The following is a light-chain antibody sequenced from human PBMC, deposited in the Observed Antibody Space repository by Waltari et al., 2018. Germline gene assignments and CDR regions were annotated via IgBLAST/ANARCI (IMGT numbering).Light chain of an antibody. V-gene: IGLV8-61*01. CDR3: LVYMGSGIWV. J-gene: IGLJ3*02. CDR2: QAN. Sequence: QTVVTQEPSLSVSPGGTVTLTCAWSSGSLPSTSYLTWYQQTTGQPPRTLMYQANIRSSGVPDRFSGSSLGNKAALTITGAQADDESDYYCLVYMGSGIWVFGGGAKLTVL. CDR1: SGSLPSTSY.